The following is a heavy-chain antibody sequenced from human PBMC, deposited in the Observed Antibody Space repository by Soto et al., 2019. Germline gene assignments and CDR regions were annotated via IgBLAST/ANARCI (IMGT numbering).Heavy chain of an antibody. D-gene: IGHD1-7*01. J-gene: IGHJ4*02. CDR2: ISTNSKTI. Sequence: GGSLRLSCAASGFTFSSYSMHWVRLAPGKGLEWLSYISTNSKTIYYAYSVKGLFTISRDNDKNSLSLQMSSLRADDTAVYYCARVGWNYSFDYWGQGTLVTVSS. CDR1: GFTFSSYS. V-gene: IGHV3-48*01. CDR3: ARVGWNYSFDY.